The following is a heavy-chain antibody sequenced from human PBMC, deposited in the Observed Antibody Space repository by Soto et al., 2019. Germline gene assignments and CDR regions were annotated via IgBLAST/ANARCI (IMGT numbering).Heavy chain of an antibody. Sequence: SETLSLTCTVSGGSISAYYWSWVRQPPGKGLEWMGYIYYSGSTYYNPSLKSRVTISVDTSKNQFSLKLSSVTAADTAVYYCARVGGFGATTIDYWGQGTLVTVSS. CDR2: IYYSGST. CDR3: ARVGGFGATTIDY. D-gene: IGHD3-10*01. V-gene: IGHV4-59*08. CDR1: GGSISAYY. J-gene: IGHJ4*02.